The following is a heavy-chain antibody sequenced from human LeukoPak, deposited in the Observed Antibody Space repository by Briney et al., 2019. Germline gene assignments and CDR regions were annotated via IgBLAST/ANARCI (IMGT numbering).Heavy chain of an antibody. CDR2: IYTSGST. J-gene: IGHJ6*03. CDR3: ARDYYDFWSGYYTSDLNPNYMDV. D-gene: IGHD3-3*01. V-gene: IGHV4-4*07. Sequence: SETLSLTCTVSGGSISSYYWSWIRQPAGKGLEWIGRIYTSGSTNYNPSLKSRVTMSVDTSKNQFSLKLSSVTAADTAVYYCARDYYDFWSGYYTSDLNPNYMDVWGKGTTVTVSS. CDR1: GGSISSYY.